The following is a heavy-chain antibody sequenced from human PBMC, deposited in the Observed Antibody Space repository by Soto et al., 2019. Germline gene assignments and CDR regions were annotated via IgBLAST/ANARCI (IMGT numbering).Heavy chain of an antibody. CDR1: GGSISSGGYS. Sequence: SETLSLTCAVSGGSISSGGYSWSWIRQPPGKGLEWIGYIYHSGSTYYNPSLKSRVTISVDRSKNQFSLKLSSVTAADTAVYYCARAISYYDVCGMDVWGQGTTVTVSS. V-gene: IGHV4-30-2*01. CDR2: IYHSGST. CDR3: ARAISYYDVCGMDV. D-gene: IGHD3-3*01. J-gene: IGHJ6*02.